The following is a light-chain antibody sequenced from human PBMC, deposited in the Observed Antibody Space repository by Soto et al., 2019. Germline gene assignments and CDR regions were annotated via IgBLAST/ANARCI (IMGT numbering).Light chain of an antibody. Sequence: PGERATLSCRASQSLSSYLAWYQQKPGQAPRLLIYDASNRATGIPARFSGSGSGTDFTLTISSLEPEDFAVYYCQQRINWLTFGGGAKV. CDR3: QQRINWLT. V-gene: IGKV3-11*01. J-gene: IGKJ4*01. CDR1: QSLSSY. CDR2: DAS.